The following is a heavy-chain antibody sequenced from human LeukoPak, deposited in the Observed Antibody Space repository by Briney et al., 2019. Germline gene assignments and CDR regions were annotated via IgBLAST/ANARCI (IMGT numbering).Heavy chain of an antibody. Sequence: GSLRLSCAASGFTFSSYGMHWVRQAPGKGLEWVAFIRYDGSNKYYADSVKGRFTISRDNSKNTLYLQMNSLRAEDTAVYYCANPKGYYDSSALIGGYWGQGTLVTVSS. CDR1: GFTFSSYG. V-gene: IGHV3-30*02. CDR3: ANPKGYYDSSALIGGY. CDR2: IRYDGSNK. D-gene: IGHD3-22*01. J-gene: IGHJ4*01.